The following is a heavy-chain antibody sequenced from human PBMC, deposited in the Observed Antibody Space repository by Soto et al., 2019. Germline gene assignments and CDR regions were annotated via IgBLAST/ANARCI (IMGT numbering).Heavy chain of an antibody. D-gene: IGHD6-6*01. CDR1: GGSISSSNW. CDR3: ARAAAFRKYSSSSGGYNWFDP. J-gene: IGHJ5*02. CDR2: IYHSGST. V-gene: IGHV4-4*02. Sequence: PTETLSLTCAVSGGSISSSNWWSWVRQPPGKGLEWIGEIYHSGSTNYNPSLKSRVTISVDKSKNQFSLKLSSVTAADTAVYYCARAAAFRKYSSSSGGYNWFDPWGQGTLVTVSS.